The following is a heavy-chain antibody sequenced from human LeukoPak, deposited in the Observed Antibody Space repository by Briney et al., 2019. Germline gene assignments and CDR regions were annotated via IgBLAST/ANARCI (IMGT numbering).Heavy chain of an antibody. J-gene: IGHJ6*03. CDR3: ARGITIFGVVPYYMDV. D-gene: IGHD3-3*01. Sequence: PSETLSLTCTVSGGSISSYYWSWIRQPPGKGLEWIGYIYYSGSTNYNPSLKSRVTISVDTSKNQFSLKLSSVTAADTAVYYCARGITIFGVVPYYMDVWGKGTTVTVSS. CDR1: GGSISSYY. V-gene: IGHV4-59*12. CDR2: IYYSGST.